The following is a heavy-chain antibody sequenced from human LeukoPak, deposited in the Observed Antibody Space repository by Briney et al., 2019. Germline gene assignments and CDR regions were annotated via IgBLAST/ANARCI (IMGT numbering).Heavy chain of an antibody. Sequence: GGSLRLSCAASGLTVSSTYMSWVRQTPGKGLEWVSVIYSGGSTYYADSVKGRFTISRDNSKNTLYLEMNSLRAEDTAVYYCARCLLEWYSDFWGQGTLVTVSS. V-gene: IGHV3-66*01. J-gene: IGHJ4*02. D-gene: IGHD3-3*01. CDR3: ARCLLEWYSDF. CDR2: IYSGGST. CDR1: GLTVSSTY.